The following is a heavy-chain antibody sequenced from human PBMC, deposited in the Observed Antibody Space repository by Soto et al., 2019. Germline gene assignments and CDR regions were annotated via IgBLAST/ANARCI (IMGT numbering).Heavy chain of an antibody. CDR2: IYPGDSDT. Sequence: PGESLKISCKGSGYSFTSYWIAWVRQMPGKALEWMGIIYPGDSDTRYSPSFQGQVTISADKAISTAYLPWSSLKASDTAMYYCARQDTYGSFYYYAMDVWGQGTTVTASS. CDR1: GYSFTSYW. D-gene: IGHD5-18*01. CDR3: ARQDTYGSFYYYAMDV. J-gene: IGHJ6*02. V-gene: IGHV5-51*01.